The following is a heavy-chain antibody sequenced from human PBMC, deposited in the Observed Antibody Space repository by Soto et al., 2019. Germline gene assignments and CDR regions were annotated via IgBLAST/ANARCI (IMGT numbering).Heavy chain of an antibody. V-gene: IGHV1-18*01. D-gene: IGHD5-18*01. J-gene: IGHJ4*02. CDR1: GYTFTSYG. Sequence: QVQLVQSGAEVKKPGASVKVSCKASGYTFTSYGISWVRQAPGQGLEWMGWISAHNGNTKYAQKLQGRDTMTTDTSTSTADMELRSLRSDDTAVYYCARDLSYGLCDYWGQGTLVTVSS. CDR3: ARDLSYGLCDY. CDR2: ISAHNGNT.